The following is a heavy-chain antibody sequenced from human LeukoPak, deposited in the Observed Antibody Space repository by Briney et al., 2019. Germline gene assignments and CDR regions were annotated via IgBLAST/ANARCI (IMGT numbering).Heavy chain of an antibody. CDR1: GFTFGDYA. Sequence: GGSLRLSCAVSGFTFGDYAMSWVRQAPGKGLEWVGFIRSNTYGGTTEYAASVKGRFTVSRDDSKSIAYLQMNSLKTEDTAVYYCTRDSGYSFDYWGQGTLVTVSP. V-gene: IGHV3-49*04. J-gene: IGHJ4*02. D-gene: IGHD1-1*01. CDR2: IRSNTYGGTT. CDR3: TRDSGYSFDY.